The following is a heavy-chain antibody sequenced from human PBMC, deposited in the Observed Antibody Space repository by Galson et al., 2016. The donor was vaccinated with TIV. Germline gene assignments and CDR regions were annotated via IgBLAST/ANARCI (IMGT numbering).Heavy chain of an antibody. CDR3: ARKNMIGAFDF. CDR1: GYNFNTYS. J-gene: IGHJ3*01. D-gene: IGHD3-22*01. CDR2: VSGYNGNT. Sequence: QSGAEVKKPGASVKVSCKASGYNFNTYSINWIRQAPGQGLEWMGWVSGYNGNTKYGQKLQGRVTMTTDTSTTTAYMELRSLRSGDTAVYYCARKNMIGAFDFWGQGTVVTVSS. V-gene: IGHV1-18*01.